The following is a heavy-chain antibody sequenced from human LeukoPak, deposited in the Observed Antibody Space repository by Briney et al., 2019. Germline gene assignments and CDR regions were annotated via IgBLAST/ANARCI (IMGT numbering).Heavy chain of an antibody. CDR2: ISSSSSYI. CDR1: GFTFSSYS. V-gene: IGHV3-21*01. CDR3: ARAIGDWYYFDY. D-gene: IGHD1-26*01. J-gene: IGHJ4*02. Sequence: GGSLRLSCAASGFTFSSYSMNWVRQAPGKGLEWVSSISSSSSYIYYADSVKGRFTISRDNAKNSLYLQMYSLRAEDTAVYYCARAIGDWYYFDYWGQGTLVTVSS.